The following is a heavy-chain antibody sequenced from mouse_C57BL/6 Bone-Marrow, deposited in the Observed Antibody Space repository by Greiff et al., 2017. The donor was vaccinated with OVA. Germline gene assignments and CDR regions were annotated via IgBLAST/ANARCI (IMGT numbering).Heavy chain of an antibody. CDR3: ALITTVRTGDYDFDD. J-gene: IGHJ2*01. D-gene: IGHD1-1*01. V-gene: IGHV1-78*01. Sequence: QVQLQQSDAELVKPGASVKISCKVSGYTFTDHTIHWMKQRPEQGLEWIGYIYPRDGSTKYNEKFKGKATLTADKSSSTAYMQLNSLTSEDSAVYFCALITTVRTGDYDFDDWGQGTTLTVSS. CDR2: IYPRDGST. CDR1: GYTFTDHT.